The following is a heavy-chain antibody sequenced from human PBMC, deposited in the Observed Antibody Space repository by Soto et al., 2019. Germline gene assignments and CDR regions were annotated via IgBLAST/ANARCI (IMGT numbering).Heavy chain of an antibody. J-gene: IGHJ3*01. CDR2: IFHGGNT. CDR3: ARARWYDAFDV. Sequence: LSLTCAVSGLFISSGNYWGWIRKPPGKGLEWIGSIFHGGNTYYNPSLKSRVTISVDMSKNQFSLKLNSVTAADTAVYYCARARWYDAFDVWGQGTVVTVSS. D-gene: IGHD2-15*01. CDR1: GLFISSGNY. V-gene: IGHV4-38-2*01.